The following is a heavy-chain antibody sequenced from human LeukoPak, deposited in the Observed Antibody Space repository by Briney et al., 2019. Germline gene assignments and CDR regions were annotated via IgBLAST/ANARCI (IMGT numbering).Heavy chain of an antibody. CDR3: AREALGAFDI. Sequence: GGSLRLSCAASGFTFKNSEMNWVRQAPGKGLEWVSYISGSGQTIYYGDSVKGRFTISRDNAKNSLYLQMNSLRAEDTAVYYCAREALGAFDIWGQGTMVTVSS. D-gene: IGHD3-10*01. CDR2: ISGSGQTI. CDR1: GFTFKNSE. J-gene: IGHJ3*02. V-gene: IGHV3-48*03.